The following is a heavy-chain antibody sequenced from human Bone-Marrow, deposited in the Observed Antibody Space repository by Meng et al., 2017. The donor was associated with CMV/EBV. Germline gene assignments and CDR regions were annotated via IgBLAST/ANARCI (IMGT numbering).Heavy chain of an antibody. CDR1: GFTFSSYA. V-gene: IGHV3-23*03. Sequence: GESLKISCAASGFTFSSYAMSWVRQAPGKGLEWVSVIYSGGSSTYYADSVKGRFTISRDNSKNTLYLQMNSLRAEDTAVYYCAKLGGATGFDYWGQGTLVTFSS. CDR2: IYSGGSST. CDR3: AKLGGATGFDY. J-gene: IGHJ4*02. D-gene: IGHD1-26*01.